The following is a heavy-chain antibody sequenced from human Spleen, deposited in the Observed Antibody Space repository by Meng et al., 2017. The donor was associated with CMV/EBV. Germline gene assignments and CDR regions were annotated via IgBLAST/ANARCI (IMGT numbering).Heavy chain of an antibody. CDR2: ISYDGSNK. CDR3: ARDIAAAFDY. Sequence: LSCAASGFPFSSYAMHWVRQAPGKGLEWVAVISYDGSNKYYADSVKGRFTISRDNSKNTLYLQMNSLRAEDTAVYYCARDIAAAFDYWGQGTLVTVSS. V-gene: IGHV3-30-3*01. J-gene: IGHJ4*02. D-gene: IGHD6-13*01. CDR1: GFPFSSYA.